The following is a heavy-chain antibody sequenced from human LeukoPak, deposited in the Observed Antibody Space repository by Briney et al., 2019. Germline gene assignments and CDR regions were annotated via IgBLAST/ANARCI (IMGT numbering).Heavy chain of an antibody. CDR2: ISSSGNSV. Sequence: GGSLRLSCAASGFTISSNSMNWVRQAPGKGLEWVSSISSSGNSVFYVDSLKGRFTISRDNAKNSLYLQMNSLRAEDTAVYYCARGDDGDSAIDYWGQGTLVTVSS. D-gene: IGHD4-17*01. J-gene: IGHJ4*02. CDR1: GFTISSNS. CDR3: ARGDDGDSAIDY. V-gene: IGHV3-21*01.